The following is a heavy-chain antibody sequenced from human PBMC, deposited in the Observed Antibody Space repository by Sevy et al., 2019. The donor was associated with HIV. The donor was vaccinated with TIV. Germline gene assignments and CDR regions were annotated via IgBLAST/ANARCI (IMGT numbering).Heavy chain of an antibody. D-gene: IGHD3-9*01. Sequence: APVKVSCKVSGYTLTELSMHWVRQAPGKGLEWRGGFDPEDRETIYPQEFQGRVTMSEDRSTDTAYMELSSLRSEDTAVYYCATDNYDLLTGRGGYWGQGTLVVVSS. J-gene: IGHJ4*02. V-gene: IGHV1-24*01. CDR2: FDPEDRET. CDR1: GYTLTELS. CDR3: ATDNYDLLTGRGGY.